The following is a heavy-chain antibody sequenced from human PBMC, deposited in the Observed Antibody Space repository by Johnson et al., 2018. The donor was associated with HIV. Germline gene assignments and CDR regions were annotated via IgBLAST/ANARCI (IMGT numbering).Heavy chain of an antibody. CDR2: ISYDGCNK. CDR3: ARVPDYGDYGDAFDI. V-gene: IGHV3-30*14. CDR1: GFTFSDYY. J-gene: IGHJ3*02. D-gene: IGHD4-17*01. Sequence: QVQLVESGGGLVHPGGSLRLSCAASGFTFSDYYMSWIRQAPGKGLEWVAFISYDGCNKYYADSVKGRFTISRDNSKNTRYLQMKSLRAEDTAVYYGARVPDYGDYGDAFDIWGQGTMVTVSS.